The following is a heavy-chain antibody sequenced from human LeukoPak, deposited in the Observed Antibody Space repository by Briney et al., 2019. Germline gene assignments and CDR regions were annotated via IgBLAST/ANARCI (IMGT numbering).Heavy chain of an antibody. CDR3: ARVSSVWMKDYYYYMDV. J-gene: IGHJ6*03. Sequence: SETLSLTCAVYGGSFSGYYWSWLRQPPGKGLEWIGEINHSGSTNYNPSLKSRVTISVDTSKNQFSLQLSSVTAADTAVYYCARVSSVWMKDYYYYMDVWGKGTTVTVSS. D-gene: IGHD5-12*01. CDR2: INHSGST. V-gene: IGHV4-34*01. CDR1: GGSFSGYY.